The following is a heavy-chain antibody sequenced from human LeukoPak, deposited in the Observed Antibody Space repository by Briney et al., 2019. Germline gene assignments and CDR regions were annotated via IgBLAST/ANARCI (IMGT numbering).Heavy chain of an antibody. CDR2: ISYDGSNK. J-gene: IGHJ3*02. D-gene: IGHD1-26*01. Sequence: GGSLRLSCAASGFTFSSYGMYWVRQAPGKGLEWVAVISYDGSNKYYADSVKGRFTISRDNSKNTLYLQMNSLRAEDTAVYYCANASPGGRGAFDIWGQGTMVTVSS. CDR3: ANASPGGRGAFDI. CDR1: GFTFSSYG. V-gene: IGHV3-30*18.